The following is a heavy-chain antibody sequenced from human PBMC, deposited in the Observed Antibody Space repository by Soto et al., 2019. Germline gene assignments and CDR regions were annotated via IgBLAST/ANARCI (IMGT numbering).Heavy chain of an antibody. Sequence: PGGSLRLSCAASGFTFSSYAMHWVRQAPGKGLEWVAVISYDGSNKYYADSVKGRFTISRDNSKNTLYLQMNSLRAEDTAVYYCARDTSGRYSSGWSLYYGMDAWGQGTTVTVSS. CDR1: GFTFSSYA. CDR3: ARDTSGRYSSGWSLYYGMDA. V-gene: IGHV3-30-3*01. D-gene: IGHD6-19*01. CDR2: ISYDGSNK. J-gene: IGHJ6*02.